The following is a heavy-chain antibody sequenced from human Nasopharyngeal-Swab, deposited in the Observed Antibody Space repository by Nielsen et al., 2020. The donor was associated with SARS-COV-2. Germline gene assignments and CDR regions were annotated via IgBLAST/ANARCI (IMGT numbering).Heavy chain of an antibody. CDR2: IYSGGST. CDR3: ASIPQGRFDY. CDR1: GGSISSYY. Sequence: ETLSPTCTVSGGSISSYYWSWVRQAPGKGLEWVSVIYSGGSTYYADSVKGRFTISRDNSKNTLYLQMNSLRAEDTAVYYCASIPQGRFDYWGQGTLVTVSS. D-gene: IGHD2-2*02. J-gene: IGHJ4*02. V-gene: IGHV3-53*01.